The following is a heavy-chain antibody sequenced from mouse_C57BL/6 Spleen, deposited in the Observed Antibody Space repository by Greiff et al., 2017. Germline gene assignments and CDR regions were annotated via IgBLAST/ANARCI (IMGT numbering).Heavy chain of an antibody. CDR1: GFTFTDYY. CDR3: ARSGLCDAMDY. Sequence: EVKVVESGGGLVQPGGSLSLSCAASGFTFTDYYMSWVRQPPGKALEWLGFIRNKANGYTTEYSASVKGRFTISRDNSQSILYLQMNALRAEDSATYYCARSGLCDAMDYWGQGTSVTVSS. J-gene: IGHJ4*01. V-gene: IGHV7-3*01. D-gene: IGHD2-4*01. CDR2: IRNKANGYTT.